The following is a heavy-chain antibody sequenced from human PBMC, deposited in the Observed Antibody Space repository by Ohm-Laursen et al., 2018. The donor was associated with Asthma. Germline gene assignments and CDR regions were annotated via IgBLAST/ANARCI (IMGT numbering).Heavy chain of an antibody. CDR2: IYHSGST. D-gene: IGHD6-13*01. CDR3: ARVGLGSSSWYGRGVDY. CDR1: GGSISSSNW. V-gene: IGHV4-4*02. Sequence: SDTLSLTCAVSGGSISSSNWWSWVRQPPGKGLEWIGEIYHSGSTNYNPSLKSRVTISVDKSKNQFSLKLSSVTAADTAVYYCARVGLGSSSWYGRGVDYWDQGTLVTVSS. J-gene: IGHJ4*02.